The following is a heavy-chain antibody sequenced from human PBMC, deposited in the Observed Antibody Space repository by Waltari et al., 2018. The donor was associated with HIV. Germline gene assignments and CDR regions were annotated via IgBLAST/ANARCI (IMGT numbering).Heavy chain of an antibody. CDR1: GGTFNNFF. Sequence: QVQLQQWGAGLVKPAETLSLNCAVYGGTFNNFFWSFVRQSPGKGLEWIGEINHSGKTDYNPSLKGRVSLSIDPSKKQFYLELTSVTVADTAIYYCARRRWRTTMVFVVKGGVFDIWGQGTEVTVSS. CDR3: ARRRWRTTMVFVVKGGVFDI. V-gene: IGHV4-34*02. J-gene: IGHJ3*02. D-gene: IGHD2-21*01. CDR2: INHSGKT.